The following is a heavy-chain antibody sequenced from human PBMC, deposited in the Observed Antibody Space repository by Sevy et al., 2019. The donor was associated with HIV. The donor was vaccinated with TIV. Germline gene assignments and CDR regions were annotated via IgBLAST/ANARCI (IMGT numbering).Heavy chain of an antibody. CDR3: AKVVVPADIDPSSYYTYGMVV. CDR2: ISGSGDST. D-gene: IGHD2-2*01. J-gene: IGHJ6*02. Sequence: GGSLRLSCAASGFTFSNYAINWVRQAPGKGLEWVSRISGSGDSTFYADSVQGRFTISRDNSKNTVHLQMNSLRVEDTTVYYCAKVVVPADIDPSSYYTYGMVVWGQGTTVTDSS. CDR1: GFTFSNYA. V-gene: IGHV3-23*01.